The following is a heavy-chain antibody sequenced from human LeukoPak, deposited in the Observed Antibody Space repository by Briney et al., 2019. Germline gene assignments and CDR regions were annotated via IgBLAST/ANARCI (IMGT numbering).Heavy chain of an antibody. D-gene: IGHD6-25*01. J-gene: IGHJ4*02. V-gene: IGHV4-4*07. Sequence: PSETLSLTCTVSGGSISSNYWYWIRQPAGKGLEWIGRIYTSGSTNYNPSLKSRVTMSADTSKSQFSLKLSSVTAADTAVYYCARGGIPYYFDYWGQGTLVTVSS. CDR2: IYTSGST. CDR3: ARGGIPYYFDY. CDR1: GGSISSNY.